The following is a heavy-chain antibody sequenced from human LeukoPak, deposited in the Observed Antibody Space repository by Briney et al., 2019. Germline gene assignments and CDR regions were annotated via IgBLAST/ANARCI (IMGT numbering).Heavy chain of an antibody. J-gene: IGHJ4*02. CDR1: GDSISSGAYY. Sequence: SQTLSHTCAVSGDSISSGAYYWNWIRQAPGKGPEWIGNIYRGRTRFNPSLTSRVTISLDMSKNQVSLNLTSVTAADTAIYYCAREGEYGDSYYWGQGTQVIVSA. D-gene: IGHD4-17*01. V-gene: IGHV4-30-2*01. CDR3: AREGEYGDSYY. CDR2: IYRGRT.